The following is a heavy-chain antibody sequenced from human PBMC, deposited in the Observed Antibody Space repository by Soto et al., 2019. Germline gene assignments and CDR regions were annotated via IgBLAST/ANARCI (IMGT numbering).Heavy chain of an antibody. CDR3: ARYGLKPMSGYPVRAHDY. Sequence: GASVKVSCTTSGGTFSSYAISWVRQTPGQGLEWMGGIIPIFGTANYAQKFQGRVTITADKSTSTAYMELSSLRSEDTAVYYCARYGLKPMSGYPVRAHDYWGQGTLVTVSS. J-gene: IGHJ4*02. D-gene: IGHD3-3*01. CDR2: IIPIFGTA. V-gene: IGHV1-69*06. CDR1: GGTFSSYA.